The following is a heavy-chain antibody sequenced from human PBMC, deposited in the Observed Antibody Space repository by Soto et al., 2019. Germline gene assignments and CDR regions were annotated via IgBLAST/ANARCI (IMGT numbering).Heavy chain of an antibody. D-gene: IGHD3-10*01. CDR3: ARDLLLWFGELSQQEVDY. CDR1: GYTFPGYY. CDR2: INPNSGGT. J-gene: IGHJ4*02. V-gene: IGHV1-2*02. Sequence: ASVKVSCKASGYTFPGYYMHWVRQAPGQGLEWMGWINPNSGGTNYAQKFQGRVTMTRDTSISTAYMELSRLRSDDTAVYYCARDLLLWFGELSQQEVDYWGQGTLVTVSS.